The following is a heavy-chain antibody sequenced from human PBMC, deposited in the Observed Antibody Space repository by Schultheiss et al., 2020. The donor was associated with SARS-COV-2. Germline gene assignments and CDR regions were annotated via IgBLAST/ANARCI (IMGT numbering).Heavy chain of an antibody. CDR1: GGSISSGGYY. V-gene: IGHV4-31*11. Sequence: SQTLSLTCAVSGGSISSGGYYWSWIRQHPGKGLEWIGYIYHSGSTYYNPSLKSRVTISVDTSKNQFSLKLSSVTAADTAVYYCARRRAGYSYGLWGQGTLVTVSS. D-gene: IGHD5-18*01. J-gene: IGHJ4*02. CDR2: IYHSGST. CDR3: ARRRAGYSYGL.